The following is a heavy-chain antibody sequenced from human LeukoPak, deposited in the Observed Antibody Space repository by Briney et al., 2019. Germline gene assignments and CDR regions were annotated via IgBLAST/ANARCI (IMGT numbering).Heavy chain of an antibody. J-gene: IGHJ6*02. D-gene: IGHD3-9*01. Sequence: GASVKVSCKASGYTFTSYGISWVRQAPGQGLEWMGWVSAYNGSTNYAQKLQGRVTMTTDTSTSTAYMELRSLRSDDTAVYYCARDHADYDILTGYGTSYYYYYGMDVWGQGTTVTVSS. CDR3: ARDHADYDILTGYGTSYYYYYGMDV. CDR2: VSAYNGST. CDR1: GYTFTSYG. V-gene: IGHV1-18*01.